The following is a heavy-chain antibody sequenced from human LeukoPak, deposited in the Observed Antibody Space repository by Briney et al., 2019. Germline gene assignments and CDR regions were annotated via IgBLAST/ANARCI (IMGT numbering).Heavy chain of an antibody. J-gene: IGHJ4*02. CDR1: GLTFSSYA. CDR3: AKDPRSLIVVVPAAFDY. V-gene: IGHV3-23*01. CDR2: ISGSGGST. D-gene: IGHD2-2*01. Sequence: PGGSLRLSCAASGLTFSSYAMSWVRQAPGKGLEWVSAISGSGGSTYYADSVKGRFTISRDNSKNTLYLQMNSLRAEDTAVYYCAKDPRSLIVVVPAAFDYWGQGTLVTVSS.